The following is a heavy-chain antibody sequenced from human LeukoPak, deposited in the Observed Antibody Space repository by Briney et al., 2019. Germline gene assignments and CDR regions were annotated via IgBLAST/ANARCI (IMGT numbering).Heavy chain of an antibody. D-gene: IGHD6-19*01. V-gene: IGHV3-30*09. CDR1: GFTFSSYA. J-gene: IGHJ3*02. CDR3: ARGGPSSGWYRVHNDAFDI. CDR2: ISYDGSNK. Sequence: GGSLRLSCAASGFTFSSYAMHWVRQAPGKGLEWVAVISYDGSNKYYADSVKGRFAISRDNSKNTLYLQMNSPRAEDTAVYYCARGGPSSGWYRVHNDAFDIWGQGTMVTVSS.